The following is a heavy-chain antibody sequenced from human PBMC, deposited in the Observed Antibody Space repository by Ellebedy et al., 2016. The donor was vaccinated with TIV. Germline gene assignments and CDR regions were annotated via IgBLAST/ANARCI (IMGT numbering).Heavy chain of an antibody. CDR1: GFTASSIY. Sequence: PGGSLRPSCAASGFTASSIYMTWVRQAPAKWLEWASVIHSGGSPGYADSVKGRFTISRDDSKNTLYLQMRSLRAEDTAVYYCARGFRGYWDFDYWGQGALVTVSS. CDR2: IHSGGSP. D-gene: IGHD3-22*01. CDR3: ARGFRGYWDFDY. V-gene: IGHV3-53*01. J-gene: IGHJ4*02.